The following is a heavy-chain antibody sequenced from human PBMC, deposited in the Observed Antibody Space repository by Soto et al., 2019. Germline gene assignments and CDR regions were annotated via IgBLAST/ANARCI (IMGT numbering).Heavy chain of an antibody. V-gene: IGHV3-23*01. CDR2: ILVGGST. CDR3: AKATATGGGAFDI. Sequence: XVSLRLSCAASGFTCSSYDMSWVRQAPGKGLEWVSTILVGGSTHYPDSVKGRFTISRDNSKNTAFLQMNSLTAGDTAVYYCAKATATGGGAFDICGQGTVVTVSS. D-gene: IGHD2-8*02. J-gene: IGHJ3*02. CDR1: GFTCSSYD.